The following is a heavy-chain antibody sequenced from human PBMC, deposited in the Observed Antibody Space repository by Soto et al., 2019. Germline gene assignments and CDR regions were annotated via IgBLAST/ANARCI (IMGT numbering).Heavy chain of an antibody. D-gene: IGHD3-3*01. Sequence: SETLSLTCTVSGGSISSYYWSWIRQPPGKGLEWIGYIYYSGSTNYNPSLKSRVTISVDTSKNQFSLKATSLTAADTAVYYCARARKATYITGGFDSWGQGTLVTVSS. CDR2: IYYSGST. CDR3: ARARKATYITGGFDS. V-gene: IGHV4-59*01. J-gene: IGHJ4*02. CDR1: GGSISSYY.